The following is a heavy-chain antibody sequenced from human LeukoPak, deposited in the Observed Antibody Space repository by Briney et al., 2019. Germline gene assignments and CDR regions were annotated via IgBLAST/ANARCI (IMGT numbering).Heavy chain of an antibody. V-gene: IGHV3-53*01. J-gene: IGHJ4*02. Sequence: GGSLRLSCTASGFTVSSNSMSWVRQAPGKGLEWVSFIYSDNTHYSDSVKGRFTISRDNSKNTLYLQMNSLRAEDTAVYYCARRAGAYSHPYDYWGQGTLVTVSS. CDR1: GFTVSSNS. CDR3: ARRAGAYSHPYDY. CDR2: IYSDNT. D-gene: IGHD4/OR15-4a*01.